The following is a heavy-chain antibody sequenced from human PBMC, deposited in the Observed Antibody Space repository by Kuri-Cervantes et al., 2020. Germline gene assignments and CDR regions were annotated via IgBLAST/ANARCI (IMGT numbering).Heavy chain of an antibody. J-gene: IGHJ6*02. D-gene: IGHD3-3*01. CDR3: ARKHYDFWPGRRNGMDV. Sequence: GESLKISCAASGFTFSSYAMHWVRQAPGKGLEWVAVISYDGSNKYYADSVKGRFTIPRDNSKNTLYLQMNSLRAEDTAVYYCARKHYDFWPGRRNGMDVWGQGTTVTVSS. CDR2: ISYDGSNK. CDR1: GFTFSSYA. V-gene: IGHV3-30-3*01.